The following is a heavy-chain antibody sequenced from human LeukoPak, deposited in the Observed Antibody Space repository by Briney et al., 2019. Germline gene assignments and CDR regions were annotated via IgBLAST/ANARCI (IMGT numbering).Heavy chain of an antibody. Sequence: SVKVSCKASGGTFSSYAISWVRQAPGQGLEWMGGIIPIFGTANYAQKFQGRATITTDESTSTAYMELSSLRSEDTAVYYCARVKPIVGASGYYYYYYMDVWGKGTTVTVSS. CDR1: GGTFSSYA. CDR3: ARVKPIVGASGYYYYYYMDV. J-gene: IGHJ6*03. V-gene: IGHV1-69*05. CDR2: IIPIFGTA. D-gene: IGHD1-26*01.